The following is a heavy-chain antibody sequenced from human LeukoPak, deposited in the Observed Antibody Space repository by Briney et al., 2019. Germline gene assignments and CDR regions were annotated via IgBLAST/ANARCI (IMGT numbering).Heavy chain of an antibody. D-gene: IGHD2-15*01. Sequence: ASVKVSCKASGGTFSSYAISWVRQAPGQGLEWMGRIIPILGIANYAQKFQGRVTITADKSTSTAYMELSSLRSEDTAVYYCARDFIGYCSGGSCYTWDYWGQGTLVTVSS. CDR3: ARDFIGYCSGGSCYTWDY. J-gene: IGHJ4*02. CDR1: GGTFSSYA. V-gene: IGHV1-69*04. CDR2: IIPILGIA.